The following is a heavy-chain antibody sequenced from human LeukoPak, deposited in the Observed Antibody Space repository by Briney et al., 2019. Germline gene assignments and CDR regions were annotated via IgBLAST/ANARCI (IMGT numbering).Heavy chain of an antibody. V-gene: IGHV4-39*01. CDR2: IYYSGST. Sequence: SETLSLTCSVSGGSISNNSYYWGWIRQPPGKGLEWIGSIYYSGSTYYNPSLKSRVTISVDTSKNQFSLKLSSVTAADTAVYYCARHNMGNWYYYYYMDVWGKGTTVTISS. J-gene: IGHJ6*03. CDR3: ARHNMGNWYYYYYMDV. D-gene: IGHD1-1*01. CDR1: GGSISNNSYY.